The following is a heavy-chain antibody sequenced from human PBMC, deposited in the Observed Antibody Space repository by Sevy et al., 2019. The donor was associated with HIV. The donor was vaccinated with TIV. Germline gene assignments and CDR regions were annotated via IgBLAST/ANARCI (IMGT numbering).Heavy chain of an antibody. D-gene: IGHD3-22*01. J-gene: IGHJ4*02. V-gene: IGHV3-48*02. CDR3: ARVVLYYDANYCDF. CDR2: ISGSSGTI. CDR1: GFSFSQYS. Sequence: GGSLSLSCAASGFSFSQYSMNWVRQAPGKGLEWLSYISGSSGTIYYAGSVKGRFTISRDNAKNSVYLQMNSLRDEDSAVYYCARVVLYYDANYCDFWGQGALVTVSS.